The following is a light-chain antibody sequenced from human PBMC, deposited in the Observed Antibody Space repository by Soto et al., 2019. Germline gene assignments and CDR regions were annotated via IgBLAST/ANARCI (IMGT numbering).Light chain of an antibody. Sequence: EIVLTQSPATLSLSPGNRATLSCRASQSVSGYLAWYQQKPGQAPRLLIYDASNMATGIPARFSGSVSATAFTLTINRLEPVDFAVYYCQQRSNCPSTFGGGTKVEI. CDR3: QQRSNCPST. V-gene: IGKV3-11*01. CDR1: QSVSGY. CDR2: DAS. J-gene: IGKJ4*01.